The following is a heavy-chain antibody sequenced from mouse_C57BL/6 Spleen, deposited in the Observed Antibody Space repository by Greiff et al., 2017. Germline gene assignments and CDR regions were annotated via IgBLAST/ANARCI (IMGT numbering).Heavy chain of an antibody. J-gene: IGHJ4*01. CDR1: GYTFTSYW. CDR2: INPSSGYT. Sequence: QVQLKQSGAELAKPGASVKLSCKASGYTFTSYWMHWVKQRPGQGLEWIGYINPSSGYTKYNQKFKDKATLTADKSSSTAYMQLSSLTYEDSAVYYCARSEDQGRSTVVARGYAMDYWVQGTSVTVSS. D-gene: IGHD1-1*01. V-gene: IGHV1-7*01. CDR3: ARSEDQGRSTVVARGYAMDY.